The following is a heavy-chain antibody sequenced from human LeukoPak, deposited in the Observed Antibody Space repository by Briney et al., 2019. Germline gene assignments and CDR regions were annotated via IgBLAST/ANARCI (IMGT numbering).Heavy chain of an antibody. J-gene: IGHJ3*02. Sequence: SVKVSCKASGGTFSSYAISWVRQAPGQGLEWMGGIIPIFGTANYAQKFQGRVTITTDESTSTAYMELSSLRSEDTAVYYCARDVAHDSSGHHDAFDIWGQGTMVTVSS. CDR3: ARDVAHDSSGHHDAFDI. CDR2: IIPIFGTA. D-gene: IGHD3-22*01. CDR1: GGTFSSYA. V-gene: IGHV1-69*05.